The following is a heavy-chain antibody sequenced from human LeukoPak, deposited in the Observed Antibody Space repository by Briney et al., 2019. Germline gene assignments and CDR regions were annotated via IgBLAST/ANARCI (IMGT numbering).Heavy chain of an antibody. Sequence: SVKVSCKASGGTFSSYAISWVRQAPGQGLEWMGGIIPIFGTANYAQKFQGRVTITTDESTSTAYMELSSLRSEDTAVYYCAREYSSSVAAIDPWGQGTLVTVSS. CDR3: AREYSSSVAAIDP. D-gene: IGHD6-6*01. CDR1: GGTFSSYA. CDR2: IIPIFGTA. V-gene: IGHV1-69*05. J-gene: IGHJ5*02.